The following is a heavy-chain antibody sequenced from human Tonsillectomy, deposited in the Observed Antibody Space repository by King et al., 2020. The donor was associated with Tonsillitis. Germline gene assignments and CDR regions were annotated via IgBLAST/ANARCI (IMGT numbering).Heavy chain of an antibody. CDR1: GGSFSGYY. CDR3: ASTSDLSPLLWFGELLAEDAFDI. J-gene: IGHJ3*02. Sequence: VQLQQWGAGLLKPSETLSLTCAVYGGSFSGYYWSWIRQPPGKGLEWTGEINHSGSTNYNPSLKSRVTISVDMSKNQFSLKLSSVTAADTAVYYCASTSDLSPLLWFGELLAEDAFDIWGQGTMVTVSS. V-gene: IGHV4-34*01. D-gene: IGHD3-10*01. CDR2: INHSGST.